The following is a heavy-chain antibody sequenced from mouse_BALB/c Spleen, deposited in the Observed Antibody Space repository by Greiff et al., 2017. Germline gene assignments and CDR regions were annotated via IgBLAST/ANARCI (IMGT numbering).Heavy chain of an antibody. CDR2: ISYDGSN. V-gene: IGHV3-6*02. CDR3: ARDRDY. J-gene: IGHJ2*01. Sequence: ESGPGLVKPSQSLSLTCSVTGYSITSGYSWNWIRQFPGNKLEWMGYISYDGSNNYNPSLKNRISITRDTSKNQFFLKLNSVTTEDTATYYCARDRDYWGQGTTLTVSS. CDR1: GYSITSGYS.